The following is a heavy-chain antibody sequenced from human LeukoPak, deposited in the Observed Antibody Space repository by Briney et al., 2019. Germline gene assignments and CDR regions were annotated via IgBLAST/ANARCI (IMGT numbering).Heavy chain of an antibody. CDR1: GFTFSTYA. CDR3: TTIQCTSTSCPYY. Sequence: PGGSLRLSCAASGFTFSTYAMYWVRQASGKGLEWVSSISSSGGSTYYADSVKGRFTISRDNSKNTLSLQMNSLRAEDTAVYYCTTIQCTSTSCPYYWGQGTLVTVSS. V-gene: IGHV3-23*01. J-gene: IGHJ4*02. CDR2: ISSSGGST. D-gene: IGHD2-2*01.